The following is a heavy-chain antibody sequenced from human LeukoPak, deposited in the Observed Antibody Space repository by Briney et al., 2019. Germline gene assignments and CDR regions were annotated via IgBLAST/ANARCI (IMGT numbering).Heavy chain of an antibody. CDR1: GYSIGSGYY. V-gene: IGHV4-38-2*02. D-gene: IGHD4-17*01. CDR2: NHHSGST. J-gene: IGHJ4*02. Sequence: PSETLSLTCTVSGYSIGSGYYWGWIRQPPGKGLEWIGTNHHSGSTSYNPSLKSRVTISVDTSKNQFSLQLNSVTAADTAVYYCARAGYGDSDFDYWGQGTLVTVSS. CDR3: ARAGYGDSDFDY.